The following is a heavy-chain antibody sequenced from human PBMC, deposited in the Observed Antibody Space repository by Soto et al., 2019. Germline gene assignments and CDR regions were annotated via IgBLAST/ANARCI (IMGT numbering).Heavy chain of an antibody. V-gene: IGHV3-30*03. CDR2: ISYDGNNK. Sequence: PGWSLRLSCAASGFTFNNYGMHWVRQAPGKGLEWVAVISYDGNNKYYADSVKGRFTISRDNSKNTLYLQMNSLRAEDTAVYYCATWRGSFLYYFDYWGQGTLVTVSS. J-gene: IGHJ4*02. CDR1: GFTFNNYG. CDR3: ATWRGSFLYYFDY. D-gene: IGHD3-3*01.